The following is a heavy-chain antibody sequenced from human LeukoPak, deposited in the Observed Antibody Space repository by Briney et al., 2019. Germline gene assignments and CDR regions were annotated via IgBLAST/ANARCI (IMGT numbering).Heavy chain of an antibody. Sequence: RASVKVSCKASVYTFTGYYIHWVRQAPGQGLEWMGWINPNSGGTNYAQKFQGRVTMTRDTSITTAYMELSRLRSDDTAVYYCARGGVDIVATIGSYYFDYWGQEPWSPSPQ. V-gene: IGHV1-2*02. D-gene: IGHD5-12*01. CDR2: INPNSGGT. CDR3: ARGGVDIVATIGSYYFDY. CDR1: VYTFTGYY. J-gene: IGHJ4*01.